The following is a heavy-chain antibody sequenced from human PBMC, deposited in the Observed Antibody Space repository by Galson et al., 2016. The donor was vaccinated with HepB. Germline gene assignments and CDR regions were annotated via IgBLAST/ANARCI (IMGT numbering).Heavy chain of an antibody. V-gene: IGHV3-11*06. CDR2: ISSSSRQI. CDR3: SRDSTNFDF. CDR1: GFTFSDYY. J-gene: IGHJ4*01. Sequence: SLRLSCAASGFTFSDYYMGWIRQAPGKGLEWVSSISSSSRQIQYADSIKGRFTVSRDHANNVLYLQMSGLRADDSAVYFCSRDSTNFDFWGHGTLVTVTS.